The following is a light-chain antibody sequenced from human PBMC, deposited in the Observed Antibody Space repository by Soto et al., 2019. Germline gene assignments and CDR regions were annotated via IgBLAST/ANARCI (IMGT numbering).Light chain of an antibody. CDR3: QQRSNWPLT. CDR2: GAS. J-gene: IGKJ5*01. V-gene: IGKV3-15*01. CDR1: QSVSSN. Sequence: EKLMSQSPATLSVSPVERVNLSCRASQSVSSNFAWYLQKPGQAPRLLIYGASTRATAVPARFTASGSGTDFTLTISSLEPEDFAVYYCQQRSNWPLTLGQGTRLEIK.